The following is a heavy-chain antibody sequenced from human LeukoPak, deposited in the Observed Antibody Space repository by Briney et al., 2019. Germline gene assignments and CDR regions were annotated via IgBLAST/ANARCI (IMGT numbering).Heavy chain of an antibody. D-gene: IGHD2-15*01. CDR1: GYSISSGYY. V-gene: IGHV4-38-2*01. Sequence: TPSETLSLTCAVSGYSISSGYYWGWIRQPPGQGLEWIGSIYHSGSTYYNPSLKSRVTISVDTSKNQFSLKLSSVTAADTAVYYCARTSWDIVYMDVWGKGTTVTVSS. CDR2: IYHSGST. CDR3: ARTSWDIVYMDV. J-gene: IGHJ6*03.